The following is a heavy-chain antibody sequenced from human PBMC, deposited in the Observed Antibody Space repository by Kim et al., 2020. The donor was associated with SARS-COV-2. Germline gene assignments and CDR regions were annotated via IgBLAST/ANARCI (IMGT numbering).Heavy chain of an antibody. J-gene: IGHJ4*02. CDR3: TREGSGWFRIDYFDY. Sequence: GGSLRLSCTASGFTFGDYAMSWFRQAPGKGLEWVGFIRSKAYGGTTEYAASVKGRFTISRDDSKSIAYLQMNSLKTEDTAVYYCTREGSGWFRIDYFDYWGQGTLFTVSS. CDR2: IRSKAYGGTT. D-gene: IGHD2-15*01. CDR1: GFTFGDYA. V-gene: IGHV3-49*03.